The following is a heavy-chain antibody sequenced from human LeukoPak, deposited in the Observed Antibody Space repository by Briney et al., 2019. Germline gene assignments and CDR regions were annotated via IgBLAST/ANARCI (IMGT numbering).Heavy chain of an antibody. CDR3: ARWAFCSGGSCSRFDS. V-gene: IGHV3-7*01. J-gene: IGHJ4*02. CDR2: IKQDGSGK. D-gene: IGHD2-15*01. Sequence: GGSLRHSCASSGFTLSSYWMSWVRQAPGRGLEGVANIKQDGSGKYYVDSVKGRFTISRDNAKNSLSLEMNSLRADDTAVYYCARWAFCSGGSCSRFDSWGQGTLVTVSS. CDR1: GFTLSSYW.